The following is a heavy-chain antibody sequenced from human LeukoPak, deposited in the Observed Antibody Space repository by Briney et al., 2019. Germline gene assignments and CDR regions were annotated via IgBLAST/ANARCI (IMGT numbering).Heavy chain of an antibody. CDR3: ARADYGDYVWYFDY. V-gene: IGHV3-30*04. CDR2: ISYDGSNK. D-gene: IGHD4-17*01. Sequence: PGGSLRLSCAASGFTFSSYAMHWVRQAPGKGLEWVAVISYDGSNKYYADSVKGRFTISRDNSKNTLYLQMNSLRAEDTAVYYCARADYGDYVWYFDYWGQGTLVTVSS. CDR1: GFTFSSYA. J-gene: IGHJ4*02.